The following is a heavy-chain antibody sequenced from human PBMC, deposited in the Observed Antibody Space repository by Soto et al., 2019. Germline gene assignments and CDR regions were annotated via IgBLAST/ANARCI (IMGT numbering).Heavy chain of an antibody. V-gene: IGHV3-30*18. CDR3: AKDAVSTEYFFAS. CDR1: GFTFRTYA. J-gene: IGHJ4*02. CDR2: ISHDASNT. Sequence: QVQVVESGGGVVQPGRSLRLSCAASGFTFRTYAMHWVRQAPGKGLEWVAVISHDASNTDYGDSVKGRFTISRDNSKSTLSLEMNSLRPEDTGVYYCAKDAVSTEYFFASWGQGTLVSVSS.